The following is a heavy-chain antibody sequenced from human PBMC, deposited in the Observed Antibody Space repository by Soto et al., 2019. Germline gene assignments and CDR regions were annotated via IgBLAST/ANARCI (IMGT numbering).Heavy chain of an antibody. Sequence: PSETLSLTCTVSGGSISSTYWSWIRQPPGKGLEFIGYIYYSGSTNYNPSLKSRVTISVDTSKNQFSLKLNSVTAADTAIYYCASDGEVGSNLHWFDSWGQGTLVTLSS. J-gene: IGHJ5*01. D-gene: IGHD1-26*01. CDR2: IYYSGST. V-gene: IGHV4-59*01. CDR1: GGSISSTY. CDR3: ASDGEVGSNLHWFDS.